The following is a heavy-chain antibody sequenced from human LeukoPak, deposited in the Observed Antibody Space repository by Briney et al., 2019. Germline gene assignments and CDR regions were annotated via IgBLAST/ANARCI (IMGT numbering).Heavy chain of an antibody. V-gene: IGHV3-33*08. CDR1: GFTFSSYA. Sequence: QAGGSLRLSCAASGFTFSSYAMSWVRQAPGKGLEWVAVIWYDGSNKYYADSVKGRFTISRDNSKNTLYLQMNSLRAEDTAVYYCARALYYSNYGDYWGQGTLVTVSS. CDR2: IWYDGSNK. D-gene: IGHD4-11*01. J-gene: IGHJ4*02. CDR3: ARALYYSNYGDY.